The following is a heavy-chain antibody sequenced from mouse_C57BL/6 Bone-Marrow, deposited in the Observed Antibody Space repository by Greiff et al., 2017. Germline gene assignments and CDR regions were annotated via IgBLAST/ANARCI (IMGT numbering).Heavy chain of an antibody. CDR3: AIYGSRWYFDV. CDR2: IYPGSGNT. J-gene: IGHJ1*03. Sequence: VKVVESGAELVRPGASVKLSCKASGYTFTDYYINWVKQRPGQGLEWIARIYPGSGNTYYNEKFKGKATLTAEKSSSTAYMQLSSLTSEDSAVYFCAIYGSRWYFDVWGTGTTVTVSS. CDR1: GYTFTDYY. D-gene: IGHD1-1*01. V-gene: IGHV1-76*01.